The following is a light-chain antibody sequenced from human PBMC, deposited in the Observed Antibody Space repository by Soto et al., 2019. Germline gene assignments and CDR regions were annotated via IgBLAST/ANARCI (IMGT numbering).Light chain of an antibody. CDR3: GSYTTSSNYV. CDR2: DVS. CDR1: ISDVGSYNY. V-gene: IGLV2-14*03. J-gene: IGLJ1*01. Sequence: QSGLTQPASVSGSPGQSITISCTGTISDVGSYNYVSWYQQYPGKAPKLMIYDVSTRPSGVSDRFSGSKSGNTASLTISGLRAEGEADYYCGSYTTSSNYVFGTGTKVTVL.